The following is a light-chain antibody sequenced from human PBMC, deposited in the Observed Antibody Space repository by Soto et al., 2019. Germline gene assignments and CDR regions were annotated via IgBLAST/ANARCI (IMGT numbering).Light chain of an antibody. V-gene: IGKV3-20*01. CDR1: QSVTSNY. CDR3: QHYVTSLTT. CDR2: GAS. Sequence: EIVLTQYPGTLSLSPGERATLSCGASQSVTSNYLAWYQQKPGQAPRLRIFGASIRVKGIPDRFIGSGSGTDFTLTISRLEPEDFAVYYCQHYVTSLTTFGQGTKVEVK. J-gene: IGKJ1*01.